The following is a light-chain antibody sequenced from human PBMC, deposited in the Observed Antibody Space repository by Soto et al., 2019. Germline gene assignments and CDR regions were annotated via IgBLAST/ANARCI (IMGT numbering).Light chain of an antibody. CDR1: QDISNF. Sequence: DIPMTQSPSSLSASVGDRVTITCQASQDISNFLNWYQQKPGKPPNLLIYGASNLETGVPSRFSGSGSGTHFTFTISSLQHEDIATYYCQQYAHLPLTFGGGTKVEIK. CDR2: GAS. CDR3: QQYAHLPLT. V-gene: IGKV1-33*01. J-gene: IGKJ4*01.